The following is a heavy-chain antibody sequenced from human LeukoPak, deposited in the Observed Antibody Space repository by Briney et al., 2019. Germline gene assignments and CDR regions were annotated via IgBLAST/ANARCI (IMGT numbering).Heavy chain of an antibody. CDR3: ARDLEAAGAKPGDY. D-gene: IGHD6-13*01. CDR2: INHSGST. Sequence: SETLSLTCAVYGGSFSVYYWSWIRQPPGKGLEWIGEINHSGSTNYNPSLKSRVTISVDTSKNQFSLKLSSVTAADTAVYYCARDLEAAGAKPGDYWGQGTLVTVSS. V-gene: IGHV4-34*01. CDR1: GGSFSVYY. J-gene: IGHJ4*02.